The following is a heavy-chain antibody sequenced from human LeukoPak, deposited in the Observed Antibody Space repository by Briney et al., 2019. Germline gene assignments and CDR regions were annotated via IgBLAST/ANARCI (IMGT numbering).Heavy chain of an antibody. D-gene: IGHD6-13*01. V-gene: IGHV4-59*08. Sequence: PSETLSLTCAVSGGSVSSYYWSWIRRPPGKGLEWIGFLDYSGSPNYNPSFKSRLTVSVDTSKNQFSLKLRSVTAADTAVYYCARHGDSWTFDYWGQGTLVTVSS. CDR3: ARHGDSWTFDY. J-gene: IGHJ4*02. CDR1: GGSVSSYY. CDR2: LDYSGSP.